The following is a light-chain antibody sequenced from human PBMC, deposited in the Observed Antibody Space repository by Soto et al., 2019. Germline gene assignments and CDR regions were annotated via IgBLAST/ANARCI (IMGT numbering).Light chain of an antibody. Sequence: QSALTQPRSVSGSPGQSVTISCTGTSSDVGRYNYVSWYQQHPGKAPKVMIYDVSKRPSGVPDRFSGSKSGNTASLTISGLQAEDEADYYCCSYAGSFVFGTGTKVTVL. V-gene: IGLV2-11*01. J-gene: IGLJ1*01. CDR1: SSDVGRYNY. CDR3: CSYAGSFV. CDR2: DVS.